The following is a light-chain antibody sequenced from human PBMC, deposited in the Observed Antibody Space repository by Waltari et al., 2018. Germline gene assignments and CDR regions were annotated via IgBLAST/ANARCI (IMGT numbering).Light chain of an antibody. Sequence: QSVLTQAPSESGTPGQRVTISCSGSSSNIGKNAVNWYQQVPGTAPKLLIFANDQRPSGGPDRFSGSKSGTSASLVISGLQAEDEADYYCAAWDDNLNGLFGGGTKLTV. J-gene: IGLJ3*02. V-gene: IGLV1-44*01. CDR2: AND. CDR1: SSNIGKNA. CDR3: AAWDDNLNGL.